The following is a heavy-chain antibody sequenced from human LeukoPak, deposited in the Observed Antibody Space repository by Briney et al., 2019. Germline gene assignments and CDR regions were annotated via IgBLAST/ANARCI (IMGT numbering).Heavy chain of an antibody. V-gene: IGHV1-69*13. CDR3: AREGRIAARPFDY. CDR1: GGTFSSYA. Sequence: SVKVSCKASGGTFSSYAISWVRQAPGQGLEWMGGIIPIFGTANYAQKFQGRVTITADESTSTAYMELSSLRSEDTAVYYCAREGRIAARPFDYWGQGPWSPSPQ. CDR2: IIPIFGTA. D-gene: IGHD6-6*01. J-gene: IGHJ4*02.